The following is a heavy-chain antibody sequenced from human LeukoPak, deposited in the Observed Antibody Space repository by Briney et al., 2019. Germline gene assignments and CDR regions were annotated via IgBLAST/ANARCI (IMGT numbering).Heavy chain of an antibody. Sequence: PGGSLRLSCAASGFTFSSYNMNWVRQAPGERPEWVSSISSGSAYIYYADSVKGRFTISRDDAKNTLYLQMNSLRAEDTAVYYCAKTEKYCSSTSCYPVWDYWGQGTLVTVSS. J-gene: IGHJ4*02. V-gene: IGHV3-21*04. CDR1: GFTFSSYN. CDR2: ISSGSAYI. CDR3: AKTEKYCSSTSCYPVWDY. D-gene: IGHD2-2*01.